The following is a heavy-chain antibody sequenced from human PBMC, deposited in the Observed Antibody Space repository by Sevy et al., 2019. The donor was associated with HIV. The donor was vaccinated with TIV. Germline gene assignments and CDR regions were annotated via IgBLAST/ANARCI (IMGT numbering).Heavy chain of an antibody. CDR2: IYYTGTT. CDR3: ARDSVLSPRVFDS. J-gene: IGHJ4*02. D-gene: IGHD3-10*01. CDR1: GGSMSSYF. V-gene: IGHV4-59*01. Sequence: SETLSLTCTVSGGSMSSYFWSWIRQPPGKGLEWIGYIYYTGTTNYNPSLKSRLTMSLDTSKNRFSQKLTAVTAADTAVYYCARDSVLSPRVFDSWGQGTLVTVSS.